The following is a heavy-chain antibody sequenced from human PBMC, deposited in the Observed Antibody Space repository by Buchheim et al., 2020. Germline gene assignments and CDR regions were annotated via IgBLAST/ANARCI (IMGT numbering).Heavy chain of an antibody. CDR3: ARGPSRYYYYGMDV. CDR2: IYTGGST. J-gene: IGHJ6*02. CDR1: GFPVSDNY. Sequence: EVQLVESGGGLVQPGGSLRLSCAASGFPVSDNYMSWVRQAPGKGLEWVSVIYTGGSTYYADSVKGRFTISRDISKDTLSIQMNSLRAEDTAVYYCARGPSRYYYYGMDVWGQGTT. V-gene: IGHV3-66*01.